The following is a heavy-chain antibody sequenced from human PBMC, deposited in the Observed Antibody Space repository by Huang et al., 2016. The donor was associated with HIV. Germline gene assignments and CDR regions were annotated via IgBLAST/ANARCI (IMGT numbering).Heavy chain of an antibody. Sequence: VQLQQWGAGLWKSSETMSLTCAVYGGSLSTYYWTWIRQSPTNGLAWLGEVNESGRTNYNPSLDSRVTISVDTFKNQFSLKLRSVTAADTGLYYCARGFYDDGSTYWFFDLWGRGTLVTVSS. CDR3: ARGFYDDGSTYWFFDL. J-gene: IGHJ2*01. D-gene: IGHD3-22*01. CDR2: VNESGRT. CDR1: GGSLSTYY. V-gene: IGHV4-34*02.